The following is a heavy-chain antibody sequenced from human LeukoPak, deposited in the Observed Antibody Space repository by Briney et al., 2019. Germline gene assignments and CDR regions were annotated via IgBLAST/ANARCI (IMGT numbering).Heavy chain of an antibody. CDR3: ARDLSSGWTQSRAYYFDY. Sequence: SQTLSLTCAISGDSVSSNSAAWNWIRQSPSRGLEWLGRTYYRSKWYNDYAVSVKSRITIDPDTSKNQFSLQLNSVTPEDTAVYYCARDLSSGWTQSRAYYFDYWGQGTLVTVSS. CDR1: GDSVSSNSAA. J-gene: IGHJ4*02. D-gene: IGHD6-19*01. V-gene: IGHV6-1*01. CDR2: TYYRSKWYN.